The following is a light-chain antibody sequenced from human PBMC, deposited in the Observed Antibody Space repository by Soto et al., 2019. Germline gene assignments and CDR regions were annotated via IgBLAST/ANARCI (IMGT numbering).Light chain of an antibody. CDR1: SSNIGNNY. J-gene: IGLJ2*01. CDR3: GTWDSSLTAVV. CDR2: DSN. Sequence: QSVLTQPPSVSAAPGQKVTISCSGSSSNIGNNYVSWYQQLPGTVPKLLIYDSNKRPSGIPDRFSGSKSGTSATLGITGLQTGDEADYYCGTWDSSLTAVVFGGGTKVTVL. V-gene: IGLV1-51*01.